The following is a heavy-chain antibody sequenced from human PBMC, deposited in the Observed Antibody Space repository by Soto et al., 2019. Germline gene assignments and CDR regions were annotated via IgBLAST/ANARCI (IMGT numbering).Heavy chain of an antibody. D-gene: IGHD6-13*01. Sequence: GGSLRLSCAASGFIISSYSMNWVRQAPGKGLEWVSYISSSSSTIYYADSVKGRFTISRDNAKNSLYLQMNSLRAEDTAVYYCARDLGSSWYPEYFQHWGQGTLVTVSS. CDR2: ISSSSSTI. J-gene: IGHJ1*01. CDR1: GFIISSYS. CDR3: ARDLGSSWYPEYFQH. V-gene: IGHV3-48*01.